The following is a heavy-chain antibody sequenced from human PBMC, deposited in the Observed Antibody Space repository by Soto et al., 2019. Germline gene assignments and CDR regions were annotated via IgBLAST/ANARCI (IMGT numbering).Heavy chain of an antibody. CDR3: AKDRGYEILDS. J-gene: IGHJ4*02. CDR2: ISHDGINK. V-gene: IGHV3-30*18. CDR1: GFTITNYG. D-gene: IGHD5-12*01. Sequence: GGSLRLSCAASGFTITNYGLHWVRQDPGKGLEWVAVISHDGINKYYDDSVKGRFTISRDTSKNTLYLQMNSLRPEDTAVYFCAKDRGYEILDSWGQGTQVTVSS.